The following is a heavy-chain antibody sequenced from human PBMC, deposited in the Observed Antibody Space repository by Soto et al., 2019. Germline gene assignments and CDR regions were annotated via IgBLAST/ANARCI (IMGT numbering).Heavy chain of an antibody. CDR2: ISWNSNII. V-gene: IGHV3-9*01. D-gene: IGHD2-15*01. Sequence: EVQLVESGGGLVQPGRSLRLSCAASGFTFDDYAMHWVRRVPGKGLEWVSSISWNSNIIGYAYSVKGRFTISRDNAKNSMYLQMNSLRTEDTALYYCAKCARDGFCSGGRCYFDSWGQGTLVTVSS. CDR3: AKCARDGFCSGGRCYFDS. J-gene: IGHJ4*02. CDR1: GFTFDDYA.